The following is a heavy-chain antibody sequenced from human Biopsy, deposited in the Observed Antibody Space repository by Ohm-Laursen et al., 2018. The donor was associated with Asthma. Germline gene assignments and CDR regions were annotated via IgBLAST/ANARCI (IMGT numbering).Heavy chain of an antibody. CDR3: ARDVMEWYMPAFDF. CDR1: GFTFRSYA. Sequence: SLRLSCSASGFTFRSYAMHWVRQAPGKGLEWVAVGGSYYDGGLKYYADSVNGRFTVSRDDSKNTLYLQMNSLRPDDTAVYYCARDVMEWYMPAFDFWGQGTLVTVSS. CDR2: GGSYYDGGLK. J-gene: IGHJ4*02. D-gene: IGHD3-3*01. V-gene: IGHV3-30-3*01.